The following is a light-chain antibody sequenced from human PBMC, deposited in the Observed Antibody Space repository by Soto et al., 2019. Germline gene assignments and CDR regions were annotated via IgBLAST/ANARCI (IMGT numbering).Light chain of an antibody. J-gene: IGKJ4*01. CDR3: QQYNYWPPLT. V-gene: IGKV3D-15*01. Sequence: EIVMTQSPATLSVSPGERATLSCGASQSVSNNLAWYQQKPGQAPRLLIYGASTRATGIPARFSGSGSGTEFTLTISSLQSEDFAVYYCQQYNYWPPLTFGGGTKVEIK. CDR2: GAS. CDR1: QSVSNN.